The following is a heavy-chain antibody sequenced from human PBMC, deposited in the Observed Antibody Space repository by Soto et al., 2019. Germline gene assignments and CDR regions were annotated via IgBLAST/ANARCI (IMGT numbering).Heavy chain of an antibody. CDR3: PRAGWNDVFSAFDI. CDR2: ISSSGSTI. J-gene: IGHJ3*02. Sequence: QVQLVESGGGLVQPGGSLRLSCAASGFTFSDYYMSWIRQAPGKGLEWVSYISSSGSTIYYADSVKGRFTISRDNAMNSLYLQVNSLRAEDTAVYYCPRAGWNDVFSAFDIWVHGTMVTVSS. CDR1: GFTFSDYY. V-gene: IGHV3-11*01. D-gene: IGHD1-1*01.